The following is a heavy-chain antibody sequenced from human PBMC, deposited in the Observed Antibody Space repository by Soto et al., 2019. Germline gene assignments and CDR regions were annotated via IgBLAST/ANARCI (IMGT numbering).Heavy chain of an antibody. CDR1: GFTFGYYA. J-gene: IGHJ6*03. D-gene: IGHD2-2*01. CDR2: IRSKAYGGTT. CDR3: TRDRCSSTSCYVGSYMDV. V-gene: IGHV3-49*03. Sequence: TGGSLILSCTASGFTFGYYAMSWFRQAPGKGLEWVGFIRSKAYGGTTEYAASVKGRFTISRDDSKSIAHLQMNSLKTEDTAVYYCTRDRCSSTSCYVGSYMDVWGKGTTVTVSS.